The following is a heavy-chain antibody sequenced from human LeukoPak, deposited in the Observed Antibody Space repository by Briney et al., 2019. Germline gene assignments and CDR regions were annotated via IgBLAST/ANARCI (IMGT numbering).Heavy chain of an antibody. CDR1: GFSFSGHW. CDR3: ARGPNSNWTGLDF. D-gene: IGHD1-1*01. V-gene: IGHV3-74*01. J-gene: IGHJ4*02. Sequence: GGSLRLSCTASGFSFSGHWMHWARQLPGKGLVWVSRISPTGSTTSYADSVKGRFTVSRDNAKNTLYLQVNNLRAEDTAVYYCARGPNSNWTGLDFWGQGTLLTVSS. CDR2: ISPTGSTT.